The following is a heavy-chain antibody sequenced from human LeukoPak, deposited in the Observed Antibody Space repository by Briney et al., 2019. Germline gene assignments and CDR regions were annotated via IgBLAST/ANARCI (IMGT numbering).Heavy chain of an antibody. CDR2: INSDGINT. CDR1: GFTFSNYW. J-gene: IGHJ6*03. V-gene: IGHV3-74*01. D-gene: IGHD4-17*01. Sequence: TGGSLRLSCAASGFTFSNYWMHWVRQAPGKGLVWVSRINSDGINTSYADSVKGRFTLSRDNSKNTLYLQMNSLRAEDTAVYYCAKSEYGDYYYYYMDVWGKGTTVTVSS. CDR3: AKSEYGDYYYYYMDV.